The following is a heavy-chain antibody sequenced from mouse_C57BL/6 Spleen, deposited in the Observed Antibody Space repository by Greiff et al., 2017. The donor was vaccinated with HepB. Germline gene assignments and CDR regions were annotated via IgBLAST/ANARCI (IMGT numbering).Heavy chain of an antibody. J-gene: IGHJ3*01. Sequence: QVQLQQPGAELVKPGASVKLSCKASGYTFTSYWMQWVKQRPGQGLEWIGEIDPSDSYTNYNQKFKGKATLTVDTSSSTAYMQLSSLTSEDSAVYYCARAGTRGGFAYWGQGTLVTVSA. CDR3: ARAGTRGGFAY. D-gene: IGHD4-1*01. CDR2: IDPSDSYT. CDR1: GYTFTSYW. V-gene: IGHV1-50*01.